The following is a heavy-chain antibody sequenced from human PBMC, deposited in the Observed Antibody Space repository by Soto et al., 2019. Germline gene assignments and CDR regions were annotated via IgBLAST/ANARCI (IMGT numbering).Heavy chain of an antibody. V-gene: IGHV6-1*01. CDR1: GDSVSSNTAA. D-gene: IGHD6-19*01. CDR2: TYYRSNWRH. CDR3: ARGVAGSGFDL. Sequence: PSQTLSLTCAISGDSVSSNTAAWNWIRSSPSRGLEWLGRTYYRSNWRHDYAVSVKSRITVNPDTSKNHFSLQLNSVTPDDTAVYYCARGVAGSGFDLWGQGTPV. J-gene: IGHJ4*02.